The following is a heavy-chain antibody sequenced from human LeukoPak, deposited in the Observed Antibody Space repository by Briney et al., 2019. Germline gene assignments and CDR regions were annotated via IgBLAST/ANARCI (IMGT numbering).Heavy chain of an antibody. Sequence: SETLSLTCTVSGGSISSGGYYWSWIRQHPGKGLEWIGYINYSGSTYYNPSLKSRITISVDPSKNQFPLKLNSVTAADTAVYYCARDFGYQDCRGSICFGATSHWGQGTLVTVSS. J-gene: IGHJ4*02. D-gene: IGHD2-15*01. V-gene: IGHV4-31*03. CDR3: ARDFGYQDCRGSICFGATSH. CDR1: GGSISSGGYY. CDR2: INYSGST.